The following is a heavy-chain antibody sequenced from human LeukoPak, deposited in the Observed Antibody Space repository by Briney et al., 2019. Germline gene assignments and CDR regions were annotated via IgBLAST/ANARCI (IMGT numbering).Heavy chain of an antibody. J-gene: IGHJ4*02. CDR1: GGSFSGYY. D-gene: IGHD1-14*01. V-gene: IGHV4-34*01. CDR2: INHSGST. CDR3: ARAGPDAPFDY. Sequence: SETLSLTCAVYGGSFSGYYWSWIRQPPGKGLEWIGEINHSGSTNYNPSLKSRVTILVDTSKNQFSLKLSSVTAADTAVYYCARAGPDAPFDYWGQGTLVTVSS.